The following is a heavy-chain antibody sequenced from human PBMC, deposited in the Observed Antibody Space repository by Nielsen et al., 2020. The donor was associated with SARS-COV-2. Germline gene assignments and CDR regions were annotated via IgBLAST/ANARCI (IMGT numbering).Heavy chain of an antibody. D-gene: IGHD1-1*01. CDR3: ARSPTGTTPLDAFDI. J-gene: IGHJ3*02. Sequence: SETLSLTCTVSGASINRSPYYWSWIRQPPGKGLEWIGYIYFSGSTYYNASLQSRVLISIDTSQNQFSLKLNSMTVADTAVYYCARSPTGTTPLDAFDIWGQGTMVSVSS. CDR2: IYFSGST. V-gene: IGHV4-30-4*01. CDR1: GASINRSPYY.